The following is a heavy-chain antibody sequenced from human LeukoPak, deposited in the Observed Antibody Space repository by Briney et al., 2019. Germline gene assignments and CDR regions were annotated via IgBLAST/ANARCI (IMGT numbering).Heavy chain of an antibody. CDR2: INRDGSTT. D-gene: IGHD3-10*01. CDR3: ARDKKSGESSEVDY. V-gene: IGHV3-74*03. CDR1: GFTFSNYW. J-gene: IGHJ4*02. Sequence: GGSLRLSCAASGFTFSNYWVHWVRQAPGKGLVWVSRINRDGSTTKYADSVKGRFAVSRDNAKNTLNLQMNSLRAEDTAVYYCARDKKSGESSEVDYWGQGTLVTVSS.